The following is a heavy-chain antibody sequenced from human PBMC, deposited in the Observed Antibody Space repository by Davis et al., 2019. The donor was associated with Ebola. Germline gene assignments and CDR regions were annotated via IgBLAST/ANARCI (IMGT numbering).Heavy chain of an antibody. V-gene: IGHV4-59*01. CDR2: IYYSGTT. CDR3: ARGSQWLGPDY. J-gene: IGHJ4*02. Sequence: LRLSCTVSGGSFSTYYWSWVRQPPGKGLEWVGYIYYSGTTHYNPSLRGRVTISVDTSKKHFSLKLGSVTGADTAVYYCARGSQWLGPDYWGQGTLVTGPS. CDR1: GGSFSTYY. D-gene: IGHD6-19*01.